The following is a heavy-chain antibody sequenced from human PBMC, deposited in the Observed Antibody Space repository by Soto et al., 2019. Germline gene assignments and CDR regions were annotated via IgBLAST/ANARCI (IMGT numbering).Heavy chain of an antibody. CDR2: ISGSGGST. CDR3: AYSSTPFDY. Sequence: EVQLLESGGGLVQPGGSLRLSCAASGFTFSSYAMSWVRQAPGKGLEWVSAISGSGGSTYYADSVKGRFTISSDNSTNTLYLQMNRLRAEDTAVYYCAYSSTPFDYWGQGTLVTVSS. CDR1: GFTFSSYA. D-gene: IGHD2-2*01. V-gene: IGHV3-23*01. J-gene: IGHJ4*02.